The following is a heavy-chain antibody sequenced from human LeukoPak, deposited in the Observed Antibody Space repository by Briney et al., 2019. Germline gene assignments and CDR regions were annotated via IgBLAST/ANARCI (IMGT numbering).Heavy chain of an antibody. CDR1: GFTFSSYA. CDR3: ARGLRYSGYEYYYYGMDV. V-gene: IGHV3-30-3*01. D-gene: IGHD5-12*01. J-gene: IGHJ6*02. Sequence: GGSLRLSCAASGFTFSSYAMHWVRQAPGKGLEWVAVISYDGSNKYYADSVKGRFTISRDNSKNTLYLQMNSLRAEDTAVYCCARGLRYSGYEYYYYGMDVWGQGTTVTVSS. CDR2: ISYDGSNK.